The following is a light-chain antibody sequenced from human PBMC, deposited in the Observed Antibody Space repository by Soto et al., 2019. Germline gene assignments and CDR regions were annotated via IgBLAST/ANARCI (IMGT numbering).Light chain of an antibody. CDR2: GAS. J-gene: IGKJ5*01. CDR1: QSVSSN. V-gene: IGKV3-15*01. Sequence: EIVMTQSPATLSVSPGERATLSCRASQSVSSNLAWYLQKPGQAPRLLIYGASTRAAGILARFSGSGSGTQFTLTISSLQSEDFAVYYCHQYNSWPPITFGQGTLLEIK. CDR3: HQYNSWPPIT.